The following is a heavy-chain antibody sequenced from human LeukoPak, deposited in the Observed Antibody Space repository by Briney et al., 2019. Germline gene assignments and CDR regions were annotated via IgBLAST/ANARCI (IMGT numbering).Heavy chain of an antibody. CDR2: ISGSGGST. D-gene: IGHD5-24*01. CDR1: GFTFSSYA. Sequence: GGSLRLSCAASGFTFSSYAMSWVRQAPGKGLEWVSAISGSGGSTYYADSAKGRLTISRDNSKNTLYLQMNSLRAEDTAVYYCAKGVEMATPNWFDPWGQGTLVTVSS. J-gene: IGHJ5*02. CDR3: AKGVEMATPNWFDP. V-gene: IGHV3-23*01.